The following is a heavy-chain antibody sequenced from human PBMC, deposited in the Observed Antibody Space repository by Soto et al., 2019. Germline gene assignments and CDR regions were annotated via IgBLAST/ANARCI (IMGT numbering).Heavy chain of an antibody. J-gene: IGHJ4*02. D-gene: IGHD6-19*01. Sequence: GGSVRLSCAAPGFTFSSNAMSWVRQAPGKGLEWVSAISGSGGSTYYADSVKGRFTISRDNSKNTLYLQMNSLRAEDTAVYYCAKIAVAGTDYWGQGTLVTVSS. CDR3: AKIAVAGTDY. CDR2: ISGSGGST. V-gene: IGHV3-23*01. CDR1: GFTFSSNA.